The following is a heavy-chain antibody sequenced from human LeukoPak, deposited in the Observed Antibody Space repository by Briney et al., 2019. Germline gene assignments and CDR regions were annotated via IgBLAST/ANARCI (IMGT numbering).Heavy chain of an antibody. CDR2: IYSGDNT. V-gene: IGHV3-66*01. Sequence: GGSLRLSCAASGFTVSSNYMSWVRQAPGKGLEWVSVIYSGDNTYYADSVKGRFTISRDNSKNTLYLQMNSLRAEDTAVYYCARDVVRGAPAYWGQGTLVTVSS. CDR1: GFTVSSNY. CDR3: ARDVVRGAPAY. D-gene: IGHD3-10*01. J-gene: IGHJ4*02.